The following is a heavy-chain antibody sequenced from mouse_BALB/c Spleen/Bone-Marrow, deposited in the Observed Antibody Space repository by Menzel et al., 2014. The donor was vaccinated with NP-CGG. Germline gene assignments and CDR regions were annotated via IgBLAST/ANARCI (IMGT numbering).Heavy chain of an antibody. Sequence: QVQLKESGAELVRPGASVKLSCRASGYTFTSYWINWVKQRPGQGLEWIGNIYPSGSYTNYNQRFKDKATLTVDKSSSTAYMQLSSPTSEDSAVYYCTRYGNSHYYAMDYWGQGTSVTVSS. D-gene: IGHD1-1*01. CDR3: TRYGNSHYYAMDY. J-gene: IGHJ4*01. CDR2: IYPSGSYT. V-gene: IGHV1-69*02. CDR1: GYTFTSYW.